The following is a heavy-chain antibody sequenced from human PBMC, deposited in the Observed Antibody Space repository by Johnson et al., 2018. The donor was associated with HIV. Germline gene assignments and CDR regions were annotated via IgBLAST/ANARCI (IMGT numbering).Heavy chain of an antibody. D-gene: IGHD6-13*01. J-gene: IGHJ3*02. CDR3: ARGHSPDAFDI. Sequence: VQLVESGGGLVQPGGSLRLSCAASGFTVSSNYMSWVRQAPGKGLEWVSVIYSGGSTYHADSVQGRFTISRDNSKNTLFLQMNSLRAEETAVYYGARGHSPDAFDIWGQGTIVTVSS. CDR1: GFTVSSNY. CDR2: IYSGGST. V-gene: IGHV3-53*01.